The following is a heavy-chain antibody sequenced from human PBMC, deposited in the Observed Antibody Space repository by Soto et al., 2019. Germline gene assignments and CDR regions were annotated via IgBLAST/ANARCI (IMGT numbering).Heavy chain of an antibody. J-gene: IGHJ6*02. V-gene: IGHV3-33*01. CDR1: GFTFSSYG. Sequence: GGSLRLSCAASGFTFSSYGMHWVRQAPGKGLEWVAVIWYDGSNKYYADSVKGRFTISRDNSKNTLYLQMNSLRAEDTAVYYCARDALPDNYYYGMDVWGQGTTVTVSS. CDR3: ARDALPDNYYYGMDV. CDR2: IWYDGSNK.